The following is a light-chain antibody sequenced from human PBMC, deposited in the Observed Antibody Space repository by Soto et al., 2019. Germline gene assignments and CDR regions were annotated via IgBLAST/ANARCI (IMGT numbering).Light chain of an antibody. CDR1: GGHSSYA. J-gene: IGLJ2*01. Sequence: QLVLTQSPSASASLGASVKLTCTLSGGHSSYAIAWHQQQPEKGPRYLMKFNSDGSHNKGDGIPDRFSGSSSGAERYLTISSFQSEDEADYYCQTWGTGTVVFGGGTKLTVL. CDR3: QTWGTGTVV. CDR2: FNSDGSH. V-gene: IGLV4-69*01.